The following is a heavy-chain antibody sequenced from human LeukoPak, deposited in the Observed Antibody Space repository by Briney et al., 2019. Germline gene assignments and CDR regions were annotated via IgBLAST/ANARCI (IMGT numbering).Heavy chain of an antibody. CDR1: GGSFSGYY. Sequence: SETLSLTCAVYGGSFSGYYWSWIRQPPGKGLEWMGEINHSGSTNYNPSLKSRVTISVDTSKKQFSLKLSSVTAADTAVYYCARGSTLAAAGTMDYWGQGTLVTVSS. D-gene: IGHD6-13*01. J-gene: IGHJ4*02. CDR3: ARGSTLAAAGTMDY. V-gene: IGHV4-34*01. CDR2: INHSGST.